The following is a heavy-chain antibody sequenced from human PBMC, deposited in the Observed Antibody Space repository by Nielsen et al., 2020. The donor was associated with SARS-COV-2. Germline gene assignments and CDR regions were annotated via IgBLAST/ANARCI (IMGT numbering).Heavy chain of an antibody. CDR1: GGSISSGGYY. D-gene: IGHD2-15*01. J-gene: IGHJ5*02. V-gene: IGHV4-31*03. Sequence: SETLSLTCTVSGGSISSGGYYWSWIRQHPGKGLEWIGYIYYSGSTYYNPSLKSRVTISVDTSKNQFSLKLSSVTAADTAVYYCARFENCSGGSCYLSKPAGWFDPWGQGTLVTVSS. CDR3: ARFENCSGGSCYLSKPAGWFDP. CDR2: IYYSGST.